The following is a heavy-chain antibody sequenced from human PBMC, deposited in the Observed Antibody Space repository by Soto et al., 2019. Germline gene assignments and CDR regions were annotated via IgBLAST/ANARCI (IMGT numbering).Heavy chain of an antibody. Sequence: QVQLVESGGGVVQPGRSLRLSCAASGFTFSSYAMHWVRQAPGKGLEWVAVTSYDGSNKYYADSVKDRFTISRDNSKNTLYLQMNSLRAEDTAVYYCARDSTVGSGSSTYYYGMDVWGQGTTVTVSS. D-gene: IGHD3-10*01. CDR3: ARDSTVGSGSSTYYYGMDV. V-gene: IGHV3-30-3*01. CDR2: TSYDGSNK. CDR1: GFTFSSYA. J-gene: IGHJ6*02.